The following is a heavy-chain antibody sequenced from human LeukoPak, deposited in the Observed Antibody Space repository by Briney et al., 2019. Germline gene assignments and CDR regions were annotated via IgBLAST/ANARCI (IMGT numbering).Heavy chain of an antibody. CDR1: GFTFSSYSMN. V-gene: IGHV4-39*01. CDR3: ARRRRYYYDSSGYPYYFDY. D-gene: IGHD3-22*01. J-gene: IGHJ4*02. CDR2: IYYSGST. Sequence: PGGSLRLSCAASGFTFSSYSMNWVRQPPGKGLEWIGSIYYSGSTYYNPSLKSRVTISVDTSKNQFSLKLSSVTAADTAVYYCARRRRYYYDSSGYPYYFDYWGQGTLVTVSS.